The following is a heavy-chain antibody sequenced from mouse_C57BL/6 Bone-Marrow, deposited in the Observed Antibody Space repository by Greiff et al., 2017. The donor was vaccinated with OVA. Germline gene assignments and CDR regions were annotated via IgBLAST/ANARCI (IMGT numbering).Heavy chain of an antibody. Sequence: EVQLHQSGAELVRPGASVKLSCTASGFNIKDDYMHWVKQRPEQGLEWIGWIDPENGDTEYASKFQGKATITADTSSNTAYLQLSSRTAEDTAVYYCTTNGNDAMDYWGQGTSVTVSS. V-gene: IGHV14-4*01. CDR3: TTNGNDAMDY. CDR2: IDPENGDT. D-gene: IGHD2-2*01. J-gene: IGHJ4*01. CDR1: GFNIKDDY.